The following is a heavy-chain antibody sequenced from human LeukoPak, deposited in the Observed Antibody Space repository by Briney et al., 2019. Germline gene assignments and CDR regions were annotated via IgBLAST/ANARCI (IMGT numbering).Heavy chain of an antibody. CDR3: ASPGYSTAWYDF. D-gene: IGHD6-19*01. Sequence: SQTLSLTCTVSGGSISSGGYYWSWIRQPPGKGLEWIGYIYHSGSTHYNPSLKSRVTISVDKSKNQFSLKLSSVTAADTAVYYCASPGYSTAWYDFWGQGTLVTVSS. CDR1: GGSISSGGYY. J-gene: IGHJ4*02. CDR2: IYHSGST. V-gene: IGHV4-30-2*01.